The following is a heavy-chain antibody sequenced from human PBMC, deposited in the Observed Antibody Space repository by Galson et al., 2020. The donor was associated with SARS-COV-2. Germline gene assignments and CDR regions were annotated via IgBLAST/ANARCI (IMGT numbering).Heavy chain of an antibody. D-gene: IGHD3-9*01. CDR1: GYTFTSYG. CDR2: ISAYNGNT. V-gene: IGHV1-18*01. Sequence: ASVKVSCKASGYTFTSYGISWVRQAPGQGLEWMGWISAYNGNTNYAQKLQGRVTMTTDTSTSTAYMELRSLRSDDTAVYYCARGAGYFDWLFRSDGPYYFEYWGQGTLVTVSS. J-gene: IGHJ4*02. CDR3: ARGAGYFDWLFRSDGPYYFEY.